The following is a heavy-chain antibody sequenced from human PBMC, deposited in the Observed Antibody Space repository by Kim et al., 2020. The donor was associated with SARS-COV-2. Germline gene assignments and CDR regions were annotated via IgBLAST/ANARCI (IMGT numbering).Heavy chain of an antibody. D-gene: IGHD6-6*01. V-gene: IGHV3-9*01. Sequence: GGSLRLSCAASGFTFDDYAMHWVRQAPGKGLEWVSGISWNSGSIGYADSVKGRFTISRDNAKNSLYLQMNSLRAEDTALYYCAKDTRERYGRSSIAARRELDYWGQGTLVTVSS. CDR1: GFTFDDYA. CDR3: AKDTRERYGRSSIAARRELDY. CDR2: ISWNSGSI. J-gene: IGHJ4*02.